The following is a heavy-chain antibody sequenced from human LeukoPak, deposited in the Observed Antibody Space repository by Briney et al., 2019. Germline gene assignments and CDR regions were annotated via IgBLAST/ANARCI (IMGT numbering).Heavy chain of an antibody. J-gene: IGHJ4*02. Sequence: AGGSLRLSCAASGFTVSTDYMSWVRQAPGKGLEWVSVIYSGGTTYYADSVKGRFTISRDNSKNTLYLQMNSLRADDTAVYYCARDRPLISVYWGQGTLITASS. CDR1: GFTVSTDY. D-gene: IGHD6-6*01. CDR2: IYSGGTT. CDR3: ARDRPLISVY. V-gene: IGHV3-53*01.